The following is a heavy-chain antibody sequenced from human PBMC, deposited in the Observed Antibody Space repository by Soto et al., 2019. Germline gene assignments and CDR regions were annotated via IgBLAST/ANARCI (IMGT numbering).Heavy chain of an antibody. CDR2: IIPILGIA. CDR3: ARYATRGRAG. V-gene: IGHV1-69*02. CDR1: GGTFSSYT. D-gene: IGHD1-1*01. Sequence: QVQLVQSGAEVKKPGSSVKVSCKASGGTFSSYTISWVRQAPGQGLEWMGRIIPILGIANYAQKFQGRVTITADKSTSTAYMELSGLRSEDRAVYSWARYATRGRAGGGQGTLVTVSS. J-gene: IGHJ4*02.